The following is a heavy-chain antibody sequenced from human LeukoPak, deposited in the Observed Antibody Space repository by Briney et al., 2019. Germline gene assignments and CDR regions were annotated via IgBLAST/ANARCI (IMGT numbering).Heavy chain of an antibody. J-gene: IGHJ4*02. CDR1: NDSMNSGFHY. Sequence: SETLSLTCTVSNDSMNSGFHYWSWIRQPPGKGLEWIGYIYYSGSTNYSPSPKSRITISVDTSKNQFSLKLSSVTAADTAVYYCARHYVFVYGGSSFDYWGQGTLVTVSS. CDR3: ARHYVFVYGGSSFDY. CDR2: IYYSGST. V-gene: IGHV4-61*01. D-gene: IGHD2-8*01.